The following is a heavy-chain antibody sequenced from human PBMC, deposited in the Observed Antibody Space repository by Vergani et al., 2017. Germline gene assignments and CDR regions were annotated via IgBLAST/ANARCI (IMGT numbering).Heavy chain of an antibody. V-gene: IGHV3-15*01. CDR3: TTGYSSSWYDGYYYYGMDV. CDR2: IKSKTDGGTT. Sequence: EVQLLESGGGLVKPGGSLRLSCAASGFTFSNAWMSWVRQAPGKGLEWVGRIKSKTDGGTTDYAAPVKGRFTISRDDSKNTLYLQMNSLKTEDTAVYYCTTGYSSSWYDGYYYYGMDVWGQGTTVTVSS. CDR1: GFTFSNAW. J-gene: IGHJ6*02. D-gene: IGHD6-13*01.